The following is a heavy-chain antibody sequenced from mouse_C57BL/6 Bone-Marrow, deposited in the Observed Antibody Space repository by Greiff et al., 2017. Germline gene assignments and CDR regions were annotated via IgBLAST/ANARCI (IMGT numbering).Heavy chain of an antibody. J-gene: IGHJ3*01. CDR3: ARELGGFAY. V-gene: IGHV1-55*01. CDR1: GYTFTSSW. Sequence: QVQLQQPGAELVKPGASVKMSCKASGYTFTSSWITWVKQRPGQGLEWIGDIYPGSGSTNYNEKFKSKATLTVDTSSSTAYMQHSRLPSEASAVYYCARELGGFAYWGQGTLVTVSA. D-gene: IGHD2-12*01. CDR2: IYPGSGST.